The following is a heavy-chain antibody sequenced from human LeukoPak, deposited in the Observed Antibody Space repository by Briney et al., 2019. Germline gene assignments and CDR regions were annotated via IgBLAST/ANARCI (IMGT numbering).Heavy chain of an antibody. CDR3: AKTADSDAFDI. CDR1: GFTFSDYW. V-gene: IGHV3-7*01. CDR2: IKPDGSEK. J-gene: IGHJ3*02. Sequence: GGSLRLSCAASGFTFSDYWMSWVRQAPGKGLEWVANIKPDGSEKYYVDSVKGRFTISRDNAKNSLYLQMNSLRAEDTAVYYCAKTADSDAFDIWGQGTMVTVSS.